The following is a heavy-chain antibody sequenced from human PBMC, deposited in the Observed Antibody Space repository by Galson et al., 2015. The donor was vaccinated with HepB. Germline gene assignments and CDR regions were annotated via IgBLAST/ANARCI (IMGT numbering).Heavy chain of an antibody. CDR3: ASHKYYDSWSGYQAFDY. J-gene: IGHJ4*02. D-gene: IGHD3-3*01. Sequence: SVKVSCKASGGTFSSYAISWVRQAPGQGLEWMGGIIPIFGTANYAQKFQGRVTITADESTSTAYMELSSLRSEDTAVYYCASHKYYDSWSGYQAFDYWGQGTLVTVSS. CDR1: GGTFSSYA. CDR2: IIPIFGTA. V-gene: IGHV1-69*13.